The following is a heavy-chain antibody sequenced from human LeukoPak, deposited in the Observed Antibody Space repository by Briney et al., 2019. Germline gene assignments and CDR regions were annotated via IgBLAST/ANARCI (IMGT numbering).Heavy chain of an antibody. CDR2: IFYTGST. D-gene: IGHD3-9*01. CDR1: GGSISSYY. Sequence: SETLSLTCTVSGGSISSYYWSWIRQPPGKGLEWIGYIFYTGSTNYNPSLKSRVTISADTSKNQFSLKLNSVSAADTAVYYCARDGAVDILTGYGAFDIWGQGTMVTVSS. V-gene: IGHV4-59*01. CDR3: ARDGAVDILTGYGAFDI. J-gene: IGHJ3*02.